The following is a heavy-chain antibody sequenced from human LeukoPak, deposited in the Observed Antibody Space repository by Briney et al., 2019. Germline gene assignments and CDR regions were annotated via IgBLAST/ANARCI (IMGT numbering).Heavy chain of an antibody. CDR3: ARIRDPAYSSSWYDDY. CDR1: GFSLSATGMC. Sequence: SAPALVKPTQTLTLTCTFSGFSLSATGMCVSWIRQPPGKALEWLARIDWDDDKYYSTSLKTRLTISKDTSKNQVILTMTNMDPVDTATYYCARIRDPAYSSSWYDDYWGQGTLVTVSS. D-gene: IGHD6-13*01. J-gene: IGHJ4*02. CDR2: IDWDDDK. V-gene: IGHV2-70*11.